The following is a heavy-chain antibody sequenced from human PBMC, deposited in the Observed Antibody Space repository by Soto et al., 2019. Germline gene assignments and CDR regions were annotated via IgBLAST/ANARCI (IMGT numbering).Heavy chain of an antibody. CDR3: ARVIAGPYWFDP. V-gene: IGHV4-59*01. Sequence: SETLSLTYTVSGGSISSYYGSWIRQPPGKGLEWIGYIYYSGSTNYNPSLKSRVTISVDTSKNQFSLKLSSVTAADTAVYYCARVIAGPYWFDPWGQGTLVTVS. CDR1: GGSISSYY. D-gene: IGHD6-13*01. J-gene: IGHJ5*02. CDR2: IYYSGST.